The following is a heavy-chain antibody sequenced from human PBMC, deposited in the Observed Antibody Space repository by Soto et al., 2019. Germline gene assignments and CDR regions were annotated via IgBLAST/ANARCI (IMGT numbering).Heavy chain of an antibody. CDR2: ISGSGGST. Sequence: GGSLRLSCAASGFTFSSYAMSWVRQAPGKGLEWVSAISGSGGSTYYADSVKARFTISRDNSKNTLYLQMNSLRAEDTAVYYCAKEGFKDYGPTRHLYYFDYWGQGTLVTVSS. D-gene: IGHD4-17*01. CDR3: AKEGFKDYGPTRHLYYFDY. V-gene: IGHV3-23*01. J-gene: IGHJ4*02. CDR1: GFTFSSYA.